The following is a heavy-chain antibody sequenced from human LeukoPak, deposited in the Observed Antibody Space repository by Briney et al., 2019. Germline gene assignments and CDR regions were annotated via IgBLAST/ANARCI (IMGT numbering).Heavy chain of an antibody. CDR2: ISAYNGNT. J-gene: IGHJ6*04. D-gene: IGHD5-12*01. CDR3: ARSGYSGYDSRYYYYYGMDV. V-gene: IGHV1-18*04. CDR1: GYTFTIYG. Sequence: ASVKVSFKASGYTFTIYGISWVRQAPGQGVEWMGWISAYNGNTNYAQKLQGRVTMTTDTSTSTAYMELRSLRSDDTAVYYCARSGYSGYDSRYYYYYGMDVWGKGTTVTVSS.